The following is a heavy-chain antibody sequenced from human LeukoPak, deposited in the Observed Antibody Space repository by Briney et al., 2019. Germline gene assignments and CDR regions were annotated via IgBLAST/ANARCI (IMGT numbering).Heavy chain of an antibody. V-gene: IGHV3-23*01. CDR2: VSTPGGGT. CDR1: GFTFSNHG. D-gene: IGHD3-16*01. Sequence: GGSLRLSCAASGFTFSNHGMNWVRQAPGKGLDWLSGVSTPGGGTYYADSVKGRFTISRDGSKNTLSLQMNSLRVEDTAVYYCARDLAWGAFDYWGQGTLVTVSS. CDR3: ARDLAWGAFDY. J-gene: IGHJ4*02.